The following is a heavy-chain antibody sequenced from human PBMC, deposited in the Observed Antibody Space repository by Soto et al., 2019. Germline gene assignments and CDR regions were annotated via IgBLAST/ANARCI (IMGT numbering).Heavy chain of an antibody. CDR2: INHTGST. V-gene: IGHV4-34*01. Sequence: PSETLSLTCAVYGGSFSGYSWTWIRQPPGTGLEWIGEINHTGSTNYNPSLKSRATISVDTSKNQFSLKLTSVTAADTAVYYCARDKITGLFDYWGQGTLVTVSS. CDR1: GGSFSGYS. J-gene: IGHJ4*02. D-gene: IGHD2-8*02. CDR3: ARDKITGLFDY.